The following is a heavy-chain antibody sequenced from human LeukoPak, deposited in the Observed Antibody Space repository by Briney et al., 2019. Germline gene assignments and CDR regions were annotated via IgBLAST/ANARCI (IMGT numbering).Heavy chain of an antibody. V-gene: IGHV3-23*01. CDR3: AKDMYNYDSPYFDS. CDR1: GVSLTTHA. D-gene: IGHD3-22*01. CDR2: ILGDGTFT. J-gene: IGHJ4*02. Sequence: HPGGSLRLSCAASGVSLTTHAMSWVRQAPGKGLEWVSRILGDGTFTYYSDSVKGRFTISRDSSTNTLHLQMNSLRAEDTAVYFCAKDMYNYDSPYFDSWGQGTLVTVSS.